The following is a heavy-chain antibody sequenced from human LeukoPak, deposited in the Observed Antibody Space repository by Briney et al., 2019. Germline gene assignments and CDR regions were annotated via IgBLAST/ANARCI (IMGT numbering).Heavy chain of an antibody. Sequence: GGSLRLSCAASGFTFSDYYMSWIRQAAGKGLEWVSYISSSSSYTNYADSVKGRFTISRDNAKNTLYLQMNSLRAEDTAVYYCARVGLIGDYVDYWGQGTLVTVSS. CDR2: ISSSSSYT. J-gene: IGHJ4*02. CDR1: GFTFSDYY. CDR3: ARVGLIGDYVDY. D-gene: IGHD4-17*01. V-gene: IGHV3-11*06.